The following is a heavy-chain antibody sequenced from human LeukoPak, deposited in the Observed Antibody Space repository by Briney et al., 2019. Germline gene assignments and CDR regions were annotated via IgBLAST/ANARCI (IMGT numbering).Heavy chain of an antibody. CDR3: AMSGYDM. CDR2: ISDVGGST. D-gene: IGHD5-12*01. Sequence: PGGSLRLSWAASGFTFSSYAMSWVRQAPGRGLEWVSAISDVGGSTYYADSVKGRFTISRDNSKNTLYMQMNSLRADDTAVYYCAMSGYDMRGQGTLVTVSS. V-gene: IGHV3-23*01. J-gene: IGHJ4*02. CDR1: GFTFSSYA.